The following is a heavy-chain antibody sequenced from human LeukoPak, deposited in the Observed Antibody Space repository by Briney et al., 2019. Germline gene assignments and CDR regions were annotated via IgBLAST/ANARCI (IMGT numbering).Heavy chain of an antibody. CDR3: TTHRKWCTYN. Sequence: PGGSLRLSCTISGYFFPNAWLNWVRQAPGKGLEWVGRIKSNQDGGITDYAAPVKGRFTISRDDSENTMYLQMNNLKTEDTAVYYCTTHRKWCTYNWGQGTLVTVSS. D-gene: IGHD2-8*02. CDR2: IKSNQDGGIT. V-gene: IGHV3-15*01. CDR1: GYFFPNAW. J-gene: IGHJ4*02.